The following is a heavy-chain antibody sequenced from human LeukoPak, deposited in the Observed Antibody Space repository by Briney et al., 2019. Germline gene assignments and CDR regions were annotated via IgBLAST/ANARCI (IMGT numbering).Heavy chain of an antibody. Sequence: GASVKVSCKASGYTFTSYGISWVRQAPGQGPEWMGWISAYNGNTNYAQKLQGRVTMTTDTSTSTAYMELRSLRSDDTAVYYCARSSGTTYYYYYYMDVWGKGTTVTVSS. D-gene: IGHD1/OR15-1a*01. CDR3: ARSSGTTYYYYYYMDV. V-gene: IGHV1-18*01. CDR1: GYTFTSYG. CDR2: ISAYNGNT. J-gene: IGHJ6*03.